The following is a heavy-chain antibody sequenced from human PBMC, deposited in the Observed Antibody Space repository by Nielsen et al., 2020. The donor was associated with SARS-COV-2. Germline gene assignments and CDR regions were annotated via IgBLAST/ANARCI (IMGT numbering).Heavy chain of an antibody. V-gene: IGHV1-18*01. CDR2: ISAYNGNT. Sequence: ASVKISCKASGYTFINYGISWVRQAPGQGLERMGWISAYNGNTNYAQKLQGRVTMTTDTSTSTAYMELRSLRSDDTAVHYCARDQRRYTNYPDYYGMDVWGQGTTVTVSS. CDR3: ARDQRRYTNYPDYYGMDV. J-gene: IGHJ6*02. D-gene: IGHD4-11*01. CDR1: GYTFINYG.